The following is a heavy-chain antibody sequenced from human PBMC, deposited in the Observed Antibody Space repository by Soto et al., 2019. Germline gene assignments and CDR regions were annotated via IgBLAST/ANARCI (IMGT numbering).Heavy chain of an antibody. CDR2: IYPGDSDT. V-gene: IGHV5-51*01. CDR1: GYSFTSYW. CDR3: ASIQRDYYYGMDV. J-gene: IGHJ6*02. Sequence: GESLKISCKGSGYSFTSYWIGWVRQMPGKGLEWMGIIYPGDSDTRYSPSFQGQVTISADKSISTAYLQWSSLKASDTAMYYCASIQRDYYYGMDVWGQGTTVTVSS. D-gene: IGHD6-25*01.